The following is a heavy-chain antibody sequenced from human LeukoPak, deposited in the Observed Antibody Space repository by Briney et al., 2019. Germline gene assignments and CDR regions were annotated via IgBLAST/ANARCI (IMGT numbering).Heavy chain of an antibody. V-gene: IGHV1-69*05. Sequence: GSSVKVSCKASGGTFSSYAISWVRQAPGQGLEWMGRIIPIFGTANYAQKFQGRVTMTRDTSTSTVYMELSSLRSEDTAVYYCARDQGQPSGWQFDYWGQGTLVTVSS. CDR1: GGTFSSYA. J-gene: IGHJ4*02. D-gene: IGHD6-19*01. CDR3: ARDQGQPSGWQFDY. CDR2: IIPIFGTA.